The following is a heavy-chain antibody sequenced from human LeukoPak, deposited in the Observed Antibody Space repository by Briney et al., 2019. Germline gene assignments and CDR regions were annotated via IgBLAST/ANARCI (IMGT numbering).Heavy chain of an antibody. CDR2: INPNSGGT. D-gene: IGHD6-13*01. V-gene: IGHV1-2*02. CDR3: ARSRAAAGRALDY. CDR1: GYTFTGYY. J-gene: IGHJ4*02. Sequence: GASVKVSCKASGYTFTGYYMHWVRQAPGQGLEWMGWINPNSGGTNYAQKFQGRVTMTRDTSISTAYMELSRLRSDDTAVYYCARSRAAAGRALDYWGKGTLVTVSS.